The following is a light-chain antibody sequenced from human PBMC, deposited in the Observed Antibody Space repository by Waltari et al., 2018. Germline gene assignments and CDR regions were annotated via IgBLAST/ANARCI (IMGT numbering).Light chain of an antibody. CDR2: EVS. CDR3: SSYGGSNTVV. Sequence: QSALTQPPSASGSPGQSAPIPCPGTSSDVGSYNYVPWYQQHPGKAPQLMISEVSKRPSGVPDRFSGSKSGNTASLTVSGLQSEDEADYYCSSYGGSNTVVFGGGTKLTVL. J-gene: IGLJ2*01. V-gene: IGLV2-8*01. CDR1: SSDVGSYNY.